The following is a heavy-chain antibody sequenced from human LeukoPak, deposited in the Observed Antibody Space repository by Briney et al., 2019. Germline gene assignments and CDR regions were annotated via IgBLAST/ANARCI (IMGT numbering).Heavy chain of an antibody. J-gene: IGHJ4*02. CDR3: ARVGDYYDSSGYVDY. V-gene: IGHV3-21*01. Sequence: PGGSLRLSCAASGFTFSSYSMNWVRQAPGKGLEWVSSISSSSSYIYYADSVKGRFTISRDNAKNSLYLQMNSLRAEDTAVYYCARVGDYYDSSGYVDYWGQGTLVTVSS. D-gene: IGHD3-22*01. CDR1: GFTFSSYS. CDR2: ISSSSSYI.